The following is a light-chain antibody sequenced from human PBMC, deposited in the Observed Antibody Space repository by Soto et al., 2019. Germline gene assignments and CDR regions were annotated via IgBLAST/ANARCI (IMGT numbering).Light chain of an antibody. CDR2: DAS. Sequence: EIAMTQSAAAVSVSPGERATLSCRASQSVSSKLAWYQQKPGQAPRLLIYDASTRATGIPDRFSGSGSGTDFTLTISSLEPEDFAVYYCQQYGSSGTFGQGTKVDIK. V-gene: IGKV3-15*01. J-gene: IGKJ1*01. CDR3: QQYGSSGT. CDR1: QSVSSK.